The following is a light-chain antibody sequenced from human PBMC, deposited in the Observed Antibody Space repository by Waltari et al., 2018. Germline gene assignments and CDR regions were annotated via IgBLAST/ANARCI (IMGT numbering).Light chain of an antibody. V-gene: IGLV2-14*03. J-gene: IGLJ2*01. Sequence: QSALTQPDSVSGSPGQTITISCTGTSSDVGDYKYVSWYQQYPGKAPKVIIYDAINRPSGVSNHFSGSKSGNSASLTISGLQAEDEAHYFCASFISSTSGVFGGGTRLTVL. CDR1: SSDVGDYKY. CDR2: DAI. CDR3: ASFISSTSGV.